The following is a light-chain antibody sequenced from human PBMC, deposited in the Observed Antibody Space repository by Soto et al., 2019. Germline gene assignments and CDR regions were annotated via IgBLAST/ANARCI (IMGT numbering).Light chain of an antibody. CDR2: DVT. CDR1: ISDVGAYNY. CDR3: CSYAVPYSYV. V-gene: IGLV2-11*01. J-gene: IGLJ1*01. Sequence: QSVLTQPRSMSGFPGQSVTISCTGTISDVGAYNYVSWYQQHPGNAPKLMIYDVTKRPSGVPDRFSGSKSANTASLTISGLQAEHEGDYFCCSYAVPYSYVFGNGTRVIFL.